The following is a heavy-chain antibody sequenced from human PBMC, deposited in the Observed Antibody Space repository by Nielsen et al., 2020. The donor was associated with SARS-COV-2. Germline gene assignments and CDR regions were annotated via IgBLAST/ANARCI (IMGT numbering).Heavy chain of an antibody. J-gene: IGHJ6*02. Sequence: GESLKISCAASGFTFGDSIIHWVHQASGKGLEWVGRVRSKTNNYETAYAALVKGRFTISRDESKNMAYLQMTSLKTEDTAVYYCKHYYERDVWGQGTTVTVSS. CDR2: VRSKTNNYET. V-gene: IGHV3-73*01. CDR3: KHYYERDV. CDR1: GFTFGDSI.